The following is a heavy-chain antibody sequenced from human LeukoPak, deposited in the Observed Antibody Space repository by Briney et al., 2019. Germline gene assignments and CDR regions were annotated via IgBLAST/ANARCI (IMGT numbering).Heavy chain of an antibody. CDR3: ARALMVRGVTSWFDP. D-gene: IGHD3-10*01. J-gene: IGHJ5*02. CDR1: GGSISSSSYY. Sequence: SETLSLTCTVSGGSISSSSYYWGWIRQPPGKGLEWIGSIYYSGSTYYNPSLKSRVTISVDTSKNQFSLKLSSVTAADTAVYYCARALMVRGVTSWFDPWGQGTLVTVSS. CDR2: IYYSGST. V-gene: IGHV4-39*07.